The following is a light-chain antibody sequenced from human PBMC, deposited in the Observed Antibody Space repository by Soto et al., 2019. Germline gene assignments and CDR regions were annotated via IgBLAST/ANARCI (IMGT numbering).Light chain of an antibody. Sequence: IQLTQSPSSLSASVGDRVTITCRASQGISSYLAWYQQKPGKAPKLLIYAASTLQSGVPSRFSGSGSGTDFTLIISSLQPEDFATYYCQQLNSYPYTFGQGTKLEIK. CDR1: QGISSY. CDR3: QQLNSYPYT. CDR2: AAS. J-gene: IGKJ2*01. V-gene: IGKV1-9*01.